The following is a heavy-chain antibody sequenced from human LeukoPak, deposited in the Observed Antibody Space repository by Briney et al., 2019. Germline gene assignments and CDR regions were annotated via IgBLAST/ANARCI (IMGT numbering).Heavy chain of an antibody. D-gene: IGHD5-18*01. J-gene: IGHJ3*02. Sequence: GGSLRLSCAASGFTFSSYWMHWVRQAPGKGLVWVSRINSDGSSTSYADSVKGRFTISRDNAKNTLYLQMNSLRAEDTAAYYCAREPGYSYAFDIWGQGTMVTVSS. CDR1: GFTFSSYW. CDR2: INSDGSST. CDR3: AREPGYSYAFDI. V-gene: IGHV3-74*01.